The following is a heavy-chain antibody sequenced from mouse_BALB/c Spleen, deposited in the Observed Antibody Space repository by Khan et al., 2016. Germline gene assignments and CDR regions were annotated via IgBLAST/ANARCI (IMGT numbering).Heavy chain of an antibody. J-gene: IGHJ1*01. D-gene: IGHD1-1*01. CDR3: SSGKRSHWYFDV. Sequence: QVQLQQSGAELARPGASVKLSCKASGYTFTSYWMQWVKQRPGQGLEWIGAIYPGAGDTRYTQKFKGKATLTADKSSSTAYMQLSSLASEDSAYYYCSSGKRSHWYFDVWGAGTTFTVSS. CDR2: IYPGAGDT. V-gene: IGHV1-87*01. CDR1: GYTFTSYW.